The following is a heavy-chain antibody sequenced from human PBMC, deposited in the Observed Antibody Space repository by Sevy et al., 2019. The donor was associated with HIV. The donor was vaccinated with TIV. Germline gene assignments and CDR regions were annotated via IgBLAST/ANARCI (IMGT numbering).Heavy chain of an antibody. CDR1: GAPIIILY. CDR3: AGENAWGRGYS. J-gene: IGHJ4*02. CDR2: TNYNGHF. Sequence: SETLSLTCTVSGAPIIILYGNWFRHPQGKGLVGIAITNYNGHFNYNPSLKSRVTLSLETSKNQFSLRLSSVTAADTAMYYCAGENAWGRGYSWGQGTLVTVSS. V-gene: IGHV4-59*08. D-gene: IGHD1-26*01.